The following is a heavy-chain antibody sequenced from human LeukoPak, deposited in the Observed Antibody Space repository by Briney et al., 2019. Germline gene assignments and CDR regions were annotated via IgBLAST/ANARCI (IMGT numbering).Heavy chain of an antibody. V-gene: IGHV1-2*02. CDR3: ARDRDYGSGIFDY. CDR2: INPNSGGT. D-gene: IGHD3-10*01. J-gene: IGHJ4*02. Sequence: ASVTVSCKASGYTFTDYYMHWVRQAPGQGLEWMGWINPNSGGTNYPQKFQGRVTMTRDTSISTAYMELNRLRSDDTAVYYCARDRDYGSGIFDYWGQGTLVTVSS. CDR1: GYTFTDYY.